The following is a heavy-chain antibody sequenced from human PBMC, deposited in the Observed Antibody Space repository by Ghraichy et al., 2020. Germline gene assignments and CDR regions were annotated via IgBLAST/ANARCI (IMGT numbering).Heavy chain of an antibody. CDR3: GKDVGHLGTTFIDY. V-gene: IGHV3-43*01. J-gene: IGHJ4*02. Sequence: GESLNISCAATGFIFDDVSMHWVRQAPGQGLEWLSVISWNGATKYYAESVKGRFTVSRDNKKNSVSLQMNNLRSDDTALYYCGKDVGHLGTTFIDYWGQGAMVVVSS. CDR2: ISWNGATK. CDR1: GFIFDDVS. D-gene: IGHD1-1*01.